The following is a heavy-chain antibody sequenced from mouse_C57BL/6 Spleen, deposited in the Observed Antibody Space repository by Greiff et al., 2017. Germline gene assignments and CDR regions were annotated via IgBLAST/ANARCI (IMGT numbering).Heavy chain of an antibody. D-gene: IGHD2-10*01. CDR3: ARSLLSMDY. CDR1: GYTFTDYY. V-gene: IGHV1-19*01. J-gene: IGHJ4*01. CDR2: INPYNGGT. Sequence: EVQLQQSGPVLVKPGASVKMSCKASGYTFTDYYMNWVKQSHGKSLEWIGVINPYNGGTSYNQKFKGKATLTVDKSSSTAYMELNSLTSEDSAVYYCARSLLSMDYWGQGTSVTVSS.